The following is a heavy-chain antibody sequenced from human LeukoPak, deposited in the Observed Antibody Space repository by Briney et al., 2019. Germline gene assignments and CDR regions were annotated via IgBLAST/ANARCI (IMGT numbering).Heavy chain of an antibody. CDR1: GGSISSSSYY. Sequence: SETLSLTCTVSGGSISSSSYYWGWIRQPPGKGLEWIGSIYYSGSTYYNPSLKSRVTISVDTSKNQFSLKLSSMTAADTAVYYCASWGELLVGYWGQGTLVTVSS. J-gene: IGHJ4*02. CDR2: IYYSGST. CDR3: ASWGELLVGY. V-gene: IGHV4-39*01. D-gene: IGHD1-26*01.